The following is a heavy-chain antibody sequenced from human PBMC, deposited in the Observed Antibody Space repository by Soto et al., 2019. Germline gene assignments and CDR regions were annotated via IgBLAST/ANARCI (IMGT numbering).Heavy chain of an antibody. CDR2: IYYSGST. J-gene: IGHJ4*02. D-gene: IGHD3-10*01. CDR3: ARLSIGELQFDY. Sequence: QLQLQEPGPGLVKPSETLSLTCTVSGGSISSSSYYWGWFRQPPGKGLEWIGSIYYSGSTYYNPSLKIRVTISVDRSKDQFSLKLSCVTAADTAAYYWARLSIGELQFDYWGKGTLVTVSS. V-gene: IGHV4-39*01. CDR1: GGSISSSSYY.